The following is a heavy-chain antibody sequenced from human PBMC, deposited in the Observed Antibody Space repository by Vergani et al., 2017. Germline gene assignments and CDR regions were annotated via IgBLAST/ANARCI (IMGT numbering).Heavy chain of an antibody. V-gene: IGHV1-46*03. CDR1: GYTFSNYY. J-gene: IGHJ4*01. CDR2: INPSGGHT. CDR3: ARGDYGILTGYRY. Sequence: QVQVVQSGAEVKKSGASVKVSCKTSGYTFSNYYMHWVRQAPGQGREWLGIINPSGGHTNYAPKFQGRVTMTRDTSTSTVYMERSSLRAEDTAIYYCARGDYGILTGYRYWGQGTLVTVSA. D-gene: IGHD3-9*01.